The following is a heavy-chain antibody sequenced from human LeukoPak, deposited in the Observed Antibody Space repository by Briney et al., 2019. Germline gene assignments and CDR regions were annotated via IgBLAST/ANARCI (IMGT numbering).Heavy chain of an antibody. D-gene: IGHD5-18*01. CDR1: GGSISRGGYY. J-gene: IGHJ5*02. Sequence: SETLSLTCTVSGGSISRGGYYWSWIRQHPGKGLEWIGYIYYSGSTYYNPSLKSRVTISVDTSKNQFSLKLSSVTAADTAVYYCAGAIEGDTAMVTWGQGALVTVSS. CDR3: AGAIEGDTAMVT. V-gene: IGHV4-31*03. CDR2: IYYSGST.